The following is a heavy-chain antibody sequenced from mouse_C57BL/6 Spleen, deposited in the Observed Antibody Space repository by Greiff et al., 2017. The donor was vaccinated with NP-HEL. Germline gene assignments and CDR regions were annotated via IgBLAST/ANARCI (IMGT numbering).Heavy chain of an antibody. Sequence: QVHVKQPGAELVKPGASVKLSCKASGYTFTSYWMHWVKQRPGRGLEWIGRIDPNSGGTKYNEKFKSKATLTVDKPSSTAYMQLSSLTSEDSAVYYCARSGSGAAGRGTYWYFDVWGTGTTVTVSS. CDR2: IDPNSGGT. D-gene: IGHD3-1*01. J-gene: IGHJ1*03. CDR1: GYTFTSYW. CDR3: ARSGSGAAGRGTYWYFDV. V-gene: IGHV1-72*01.